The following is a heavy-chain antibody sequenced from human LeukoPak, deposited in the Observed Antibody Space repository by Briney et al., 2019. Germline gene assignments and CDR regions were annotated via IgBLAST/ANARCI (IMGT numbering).Heavy chain of an antibody. CDR2: IIPIFGTA. J-gene: IGHJ4*02. Sequence: ASVKVSCTASGGTFSSYAISWVRQAPGQGLEWMGGIIPIFGTANYAQKFKGRVTITADKSTSTAYMELSSLRSEDTAVYYCARGLWFGEFAFDYWGQGTLVTVSS. D-gene: IGHD3-10*01. CDR3: ARGLWFGEFAFDY. V-gene: IGHV1-69*06. CDR1: GGTFSSYA.